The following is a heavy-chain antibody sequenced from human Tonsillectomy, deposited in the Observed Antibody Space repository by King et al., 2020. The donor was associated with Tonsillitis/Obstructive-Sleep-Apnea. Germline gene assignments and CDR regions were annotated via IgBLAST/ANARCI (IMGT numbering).Heavy chain of an antibody. CDR1: GFTFGDYA. CDR2: IGSKAYGGTT. CDR3: TSIGYDYVWGSYRFDY. J-gene: IGHJ4*02. V-gene: IGHV3-49*04. Sequence: VQLVESGGGLVQPGRSLRLSCTASGFTFGDYAMSWVRQAPGKGLEWVGFIGSKAYGGTTEYAASVRGRFTISRDDSKTIAYLQMNSLKTVDTAVYYCTSIGYDYVWGSYRFDYWGQGTLVTVSS. D-gene: IGHD3-16*02.